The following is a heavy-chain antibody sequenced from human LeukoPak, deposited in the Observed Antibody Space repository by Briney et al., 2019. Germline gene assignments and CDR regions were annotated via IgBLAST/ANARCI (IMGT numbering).Heavy chain of an antibody. J-gene: IGHJ4*02. D-gene: IGHD2-2*01. CDR1: GFTFSNAW. Sequence: PGGSLRLSCAASGFTFSNAWMSWVRQAPGKGLEGVGRIKSKTDGGTTDYAAPVKGRFTISRDDSKNTLYLQMNSLKTEGTAVYYCTTGYCSRTSCYYFDYWGRGTLVTVSS. V-gene: IGHV3-15*01. CDR2: IKSKTDGGTT. CDR3: TTGYCSRTSCYYFDY.